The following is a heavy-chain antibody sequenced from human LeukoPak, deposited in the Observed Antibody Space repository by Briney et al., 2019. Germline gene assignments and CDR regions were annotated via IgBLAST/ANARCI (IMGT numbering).Heavy chain of an antibody. CDR2: ISHDGNNK. J-gene: IGHJ4*02. Sequence: GGSLRLSCAASGFTFSSFAIHWVRQTPGKGLEWVGAISHDGNNKFYADSLKGRFTISRDDSKNTLYLQMSSLRQDDTAVYYCARRGYYYDSSGYYYFDYWGQGTLVTVSS. CDR1: GFTFSSFA. CDR3: ARRGYYYDSSGYYYFDY. D-gene: IGHD3-22*01. V-gene: IGHV3-30-3*01.